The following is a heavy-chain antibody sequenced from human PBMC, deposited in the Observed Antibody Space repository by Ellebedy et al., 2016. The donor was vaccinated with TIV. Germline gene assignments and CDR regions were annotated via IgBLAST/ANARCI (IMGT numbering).Heavy chain of an antibody. CDR1: GYTSTTYL. D-gene: IGHD5-24*01. CDR2: IDPNDGTT. V-gene: IGHV1-46*01. J-gene: IGHJ4*02. Sequence: ASVKVSCKASGYTSTTYLVHWVRQAPGQGLEWMGIIDPNDGTTDYAQPFQGRVTLTSDTSTSTVDVELSSLRSGDTAMYYCATTEEKSTITSHFSFWGQGTLITVSS. CDR3: ATTEEKSTITSHFSF.